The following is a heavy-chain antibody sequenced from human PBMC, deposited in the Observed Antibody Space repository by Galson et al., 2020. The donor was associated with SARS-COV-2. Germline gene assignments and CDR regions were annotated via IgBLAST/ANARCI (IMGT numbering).Heavy chain of an antibody. Sequence: GESLQISCVVSGFSFSTYGMQWVRQAPGKGLEWVAFIQYDGSVKLYADSVKGRFTISRDNSKNTVYLQMNSLSGDDAAMYYCAKEFTEYDSGWFFDSWGQGALVTVSS. CDR1: GFSFSTYG. D-gene: IGHD6-19*01. J-gene: IGHJ4*02. CDR3: AKEFTEYDSGWFFDS. V-gene: IGHV3-30*02. CDR2: IQYDGSVK.